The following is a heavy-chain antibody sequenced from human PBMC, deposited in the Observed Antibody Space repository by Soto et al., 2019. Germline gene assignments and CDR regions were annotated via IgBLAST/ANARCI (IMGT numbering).Heavy chain of an antibody. D-gene: IGHD1-26*01. CDR3: AREGTTTGIGY. CDR1: GGSISSGDYY. CDR2: IYYSGST. Sequence: QVQLQESGPGLVKPSQTLSLTCTVSGGSISSGDYYWSWIRQPPGKGLEWIGYIYYSGSTYYNPSLNSRVTISVDTTKNQFSLKLSSVTAAGAAVYYCAREGTTTGIGYWGQGTLVTVSS. V-gene: IGHV4-30-4*01. J-gene: IGHJ4*02.